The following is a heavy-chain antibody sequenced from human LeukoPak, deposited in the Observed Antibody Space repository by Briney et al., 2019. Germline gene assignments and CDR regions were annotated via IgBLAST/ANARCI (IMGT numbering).Heavy chain of an antibody. CDR2: VYPGDSST. CDR3: ARLTDYYDSSGYYRNYNWFDP. D-gene: IGHD3-22*01. J-gene: IGHJ5*02. Sequence: GESLKISCRGSGSRFGNYWIAWVRQMPGKGLEWMGIVYPGDSSTKYSPSFQGQVTISVDRSINTAYLQWSSLTASDTAMYYCARLTDYYDSSGYYRNYNWFDPWGQGTLVTVSS. CDR1: GSRFGNYW. V-gene: IGHV5-51*01.